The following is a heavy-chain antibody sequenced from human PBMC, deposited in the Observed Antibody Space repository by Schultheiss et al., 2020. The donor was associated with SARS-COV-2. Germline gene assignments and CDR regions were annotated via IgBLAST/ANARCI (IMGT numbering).Heavy chain of an antibody. CDR3: ARAEYSYGPVGFDY. CDR2: ISYDGSNK. D-gene: IGHD5-18*01. Sequence: GGSLRLSCAASGFTFSSYAMRWVRQAPGKGLEWVAVISYDGSNKYYADSVKGRFTISRDNSKNTLYLQMNSLRAEDTAVYYCARAEYSYGPVGFDYWGQGTLVTVSS. V-gene: IGHV3-30-3*01. J-gene: IGHJ4*02. CDR1: GFTFSSYA.